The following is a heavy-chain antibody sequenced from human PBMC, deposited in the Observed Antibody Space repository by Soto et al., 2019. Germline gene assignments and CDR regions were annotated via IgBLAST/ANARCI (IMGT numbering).Heavy chain of an antibody. J-gene: IGHJ4*02. Sequence: EVQLVESGGGLVQHGGSLRLSCAASGFTFSSYDMYWVRQAPGKGLEWVSGIGTTGDTYYLDSVKGRFTISRKNTKNSLYLQINPLKTEETAVHYCVRMSYESSGFHASFDYGGQGTLVTVSA. V-gene: IGHV3-13*01. D-gene: IGHD3-22*01. CDR1: GFTFSSYD. CDR3: VRMSYESSGFHASFDY. CDR2: IGTTGDT.